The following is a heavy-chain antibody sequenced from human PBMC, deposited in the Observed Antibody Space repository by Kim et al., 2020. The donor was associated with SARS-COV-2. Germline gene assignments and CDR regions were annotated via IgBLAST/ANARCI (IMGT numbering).Heavy chain of an antibody. D-gene: IGHD6-25*01. V-gene: IGHV3-30*04. CDR2: ISYDGSNK. Sequence: GGSLRLSCAASGFTFSSYAMHWVRQAPGKGLEWVAVISYDGSNKYYADSVKGRFTISRDNSKNTLYLQMNSLRAEDTAVYYCARASHEAVDYWGQGTLVTVSS. CDR1: GFTFSSYA. J-gene: IGHJ4*02. CDR3: ARASHEAVDY.